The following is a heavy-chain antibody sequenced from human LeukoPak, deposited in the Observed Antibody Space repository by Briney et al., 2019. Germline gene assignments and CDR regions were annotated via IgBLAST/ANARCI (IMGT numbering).Heavy chain of an antibody. J-gene: IGHJ6*03. Sequence: GEPLRLSCAASGFIFSNSVVSWLRQAPGKGLEWVADIWCSGSSTYHAASVKGRFTISRDNSKNTLYLQMNSLRAEDTAVYYCATSLRGGSQYYMDVWGKEITVTVSS. D-gene: IGHD1-26*01. CDR3: ATSLRGGSQYYMDV. CDR1: GFIFSNSV. CDR2: IWCSGSST. V-gene: IGHV3-23*01.